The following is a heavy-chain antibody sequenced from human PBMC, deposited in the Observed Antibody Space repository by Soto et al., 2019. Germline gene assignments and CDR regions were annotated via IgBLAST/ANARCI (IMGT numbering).Heavy chain of an antibody. CDR3: ARDRVWFGELFVPSGARTPNWFDP. CDR2: ISAYNGNT. D-gene: IGHD3-10*01. V-gene: IGHV1-18*01. J-gene: IGHJ5*02. CDR1: GYTFTSYG. Sequence: QVQLVQSGAEVKKPGASVKVSCKASGYTFTSYGISWVRQAPGQGLEWMGWISAYNGNTNYAQKLQGRVTMTTDTSPSTAYRGLRSLRSDATAVYYCARDRVWFGELFVPSGARTPNWFDPWGQGTLVTVSS.